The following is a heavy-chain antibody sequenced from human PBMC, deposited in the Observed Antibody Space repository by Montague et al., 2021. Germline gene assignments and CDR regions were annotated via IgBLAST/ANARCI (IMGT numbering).Heavy chain of an antibody. CDR3: ARDRGQGYCGGDCYVGLDY. J-gene: IGHJ4*02. Sequence: SLRLSCAASGFTFSNYWMSWVRQAPGKGLEWVANIKQGGSEKHYVDSVKGRFTISRDNAKNSLYLQMNSLRAEDTAVYFCARDRGQGYCGGDCYVGLDYWGQGTLVTVSS. D-gene: IGHD2-21*01. CDR1: GFTFSNYW. V-gene: IGHV3-7*01. CDR2: IKQGGSEK.